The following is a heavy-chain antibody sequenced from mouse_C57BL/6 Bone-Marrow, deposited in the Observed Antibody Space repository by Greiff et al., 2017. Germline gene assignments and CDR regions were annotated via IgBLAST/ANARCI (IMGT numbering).Heavy chain of an antibody. J-gene: IGHJ3*01. V-gene: IGHV1-53*01. CDR1: GYTFTSYW. D-gene: IGHD1-1*01. CDR2: INPSTGGT. CDR3: ARYDGSSSAWFAY. Sequence: QVQLQQPGTELVKPGASVKLSCKASGYTFTSYWMHWVQQRPGQGLEWIGNINPSTGGTNSNEKFNSKATLTVDKSSTTAYMQLSSLTSEDSAVYYCARYDGSSSAWFAYWGKGTLVTVSA.